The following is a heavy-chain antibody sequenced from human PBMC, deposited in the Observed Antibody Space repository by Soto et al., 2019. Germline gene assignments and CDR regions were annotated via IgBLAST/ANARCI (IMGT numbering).Heavy chain of an antibody. CDR3: ARTLRLLIWFGELQD. Sequence: SETLSLTCTVSGGFIWGWIRQSPDKGLEWIGYIYNSGRYNYNPSLESRLTISIDTSKNQFSLRLTSVTAADTAVYYCARTLRLLIWFGELQDWGRGTLVTVSS. CDR1: GGFI. J-gene: IGHJ1*01. CDR2: IYNSGRY. D-gene: IGHD3-10*01. V-gene: IGHV4-59*01.